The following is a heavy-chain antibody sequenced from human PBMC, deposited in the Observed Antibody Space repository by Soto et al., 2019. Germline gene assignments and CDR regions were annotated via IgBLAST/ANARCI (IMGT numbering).Heavy chain of an antibody. J-gene: IGHJ5*02. D-gene: IGHD1-26*01. CDR2: SSYDGSNE. V-gene: IGHV3-30*03. CDR3: ARDREHQLIRGWFDP. CDR1: GFTFRNYG. Sequence: QVQLVESGGGVVQPGRSLRLSCAASGFTFRNYGMHWVRQAPGKGLEWVAVSSYDGSNEYYADSVKGRFTISRDDSKNTLDLQMHSLRDEDTAVYYCARDREHQLIRGWFDPWGQGTLVTVSP.